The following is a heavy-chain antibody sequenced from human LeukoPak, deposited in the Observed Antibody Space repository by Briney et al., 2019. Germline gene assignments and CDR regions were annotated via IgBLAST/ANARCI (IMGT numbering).Heavy chain of an antibody. CDR3: AREVGDYSNYEMATTPDY. CDR1: GYTFTGYY. D-gene: IGHD4-11*01. Sequence: GASVKVSCKASGYTFTGYYMHWVRQAPGQGLEWMGWISAYNGNTNYAQKLQGRVTMTTDTSTSTAYMELRSLRSDDTAVYYCAREVGDYSNYEMATTPDYWGQGTLVTVSS. V-gene: IGHV1-18*04. CDR2: ISAYNGNT. J-gene: IGHJ4*02.